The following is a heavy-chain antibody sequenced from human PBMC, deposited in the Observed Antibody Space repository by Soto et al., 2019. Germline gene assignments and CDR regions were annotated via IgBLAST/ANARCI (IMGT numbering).Heavy chain of an antibody. CDR3: VRGVNPYHYATSGPGTFDK. CDR1: GDSVSGGDSY. J-gene: IGHJ4*02. Sequence: QVQLQESGPGLVKPSQTLSLTCTVSGDSVSGGDSYWSWIRQPPGKALEWIGYTSFSGYTSYTPSLKSRVTISVDMSKSQFSLRLTSVTAADTAIYYCVRGVNPYHYATSGPGTFDKWGQGTLVSVSS. V-gene: IGHV4-30-4*01. D-gene: IGHD3-22*01. CDR2: TSFSGYT.